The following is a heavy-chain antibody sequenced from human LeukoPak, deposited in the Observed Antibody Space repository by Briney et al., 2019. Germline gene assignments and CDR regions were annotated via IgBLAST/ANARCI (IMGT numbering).Heavy chain of an antibody. CDR1: GFTFTNHW. V-gene: IGHV3-74*01. CDR3: GRDAVFGSGSVDY. J-gene: IGHJ4*02. Sequence: GGSLRLSCAASGFTFTNHWMHWVRQAPGKGLVWVSRIRPDGRETNHADSVKVRFTISRDNAKNTVYLQMKSLGAEDTAVYYCGRDAVFGSGSVDYWGQGVLATLSS. D-gene: IGHD3-10*01. CDR2: IRPDGRET.